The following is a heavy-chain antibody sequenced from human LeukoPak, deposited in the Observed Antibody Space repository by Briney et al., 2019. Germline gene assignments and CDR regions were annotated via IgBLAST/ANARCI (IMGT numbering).Heavy chain of an antibody. J-gene: IGHJ6*03. V-gene: IGHV1-69*05. CDR3: ARAQHYHSLRYFDWTGRGWEYYHMDV. CDR2: IIPVFGTA. D-gene: IGHD3-9*01. Sequence: SVKVSCKASGGTFSSYAISWVRQAPGQGLEWMGGIIPVFGTANYAQKFQGRVTITTDESTSTAYMELSSLRSEDTAVYYCARAQHYHSLRYFDWTGRGWEYYHMDVWGKGTTVAVSS. CDR1: GGTFSSYA.